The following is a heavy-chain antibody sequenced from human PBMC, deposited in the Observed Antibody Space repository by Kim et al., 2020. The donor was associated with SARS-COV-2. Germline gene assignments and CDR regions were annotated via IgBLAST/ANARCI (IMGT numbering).Heavy chain of an antibody. Sequence: GGSLRLSCTASGFTFSDYYMSWIRQAPGKGLEWVSYISSSGGTIYYADSVKGRFTISRDNAKNSLYLQMNSLRAEDTAVYYCARVGELFDYFDYWGQGTLVTVSS. CDR2: ISSSGGTI. CDR3: ARVGELFDYFDY. CDR1: GFTFSDYY. D-gene: IGHD3-10*01. J-gene: IGHJ4*02. V-gene: IGHV3-11*01.